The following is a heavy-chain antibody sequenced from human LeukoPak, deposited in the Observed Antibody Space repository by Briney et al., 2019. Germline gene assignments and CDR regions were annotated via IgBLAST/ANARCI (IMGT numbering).Heavy chain of an antibody. J-gene: IGHJ3*02. CDR1: GGSISSYY. CDR3: ARILRGLYDSSGYHTPRDAFDI. V-gene: IGHV4-34*01. D-gene: IGHD3-22*01. CDR2: INHSGST. Sequence: SETLSLTCTVSGGSISSYYWSWIRQPPGKGLEWIGEINHSGSTNYNPSLKSRVTISVDTSKNQFSLKLSSVTAADTAVYYCARILRGLYDSSGYHTPRDAFDIWGQGTMVTVSS.